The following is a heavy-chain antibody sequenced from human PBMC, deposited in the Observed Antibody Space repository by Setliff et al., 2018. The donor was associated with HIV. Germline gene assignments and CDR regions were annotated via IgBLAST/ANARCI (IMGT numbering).Heavy chain of an antibody. CDR1: GFSFSGAW. D-gene: IGHD2-15*01. V-gene: IGHV3-15*01. J-gene: IGHJ4*02. CDR2: IKSGGTA. CDR3: TADLPDSAPYCFDY. Sequence: KLGGSLRLSCAASGFSFSGAWMRWVRQAPGKGLEWVAQIKSGGTADYAAPVKGRFTISRDDSKNVVSLQMDSLKTEDTAVYYCTADLPDSAPYCFDYWGQGALVTV.